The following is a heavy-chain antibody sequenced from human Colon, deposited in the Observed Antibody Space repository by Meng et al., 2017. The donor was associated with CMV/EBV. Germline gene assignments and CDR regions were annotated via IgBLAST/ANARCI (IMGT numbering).Heavy chain of an antibody. CDR3: VRDIPGDIDYVFDY. CDR2: ITHDGNSA. J-gene: IGHJ4*02. Sequence: GGSLRLSCAVSGLTLSRYWMHWVRHVPGKGPMWVSRITHDGNSAIYADPVKGRFTASRDSTKNTLYLQMNNLRADDTAVYYCVRDIPGDIDYVFDYWGQGAQVTVSS. D-gene: IGHD4-17*01. CDR1: GLTLSRYW. V-gene: IGHV3-74*01.